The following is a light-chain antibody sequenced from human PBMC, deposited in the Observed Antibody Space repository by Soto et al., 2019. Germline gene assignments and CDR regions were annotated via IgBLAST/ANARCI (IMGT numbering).Light chain of an antibody. J-gene: IGKJ4*01. Sequence: DIQLTQSPSFLSASVGDRVTITCRASQGISSYLAWYQQKPGKAPKLLIYDASTLQSGVPSRFSGSGSGTEFTLTISSLQPEDFATYYCQQLNSYPFLTFGGGTKVAIK. V-gene: IGKV1-9*01. CDR1: QGISSY. CDR2: DAS. CDR3: QQLNSYPFLT.